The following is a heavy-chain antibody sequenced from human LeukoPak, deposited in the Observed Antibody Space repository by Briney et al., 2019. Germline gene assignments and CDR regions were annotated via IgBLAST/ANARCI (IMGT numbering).Heavy chain of an antibody. CDR2: ISGSGGST. D-gene: IGHD3-3*01. J-gene: IGHJ5*02. Sequence: PGGSLRLSCAASGFTFNSYAMSWVRQAPGKGLEWVSAISGSGGSTYYADSVKGRFTISRDNSKYTLYLQMNSLRAEDTAVYYCARSPSYDFWSGYYVDGGNWFDPWGQGTLVTVSS. V-gene: IGHV3-23*01. CDR3: ARSPSYDFWSGYYVDGGNWFDP. CDR1: GFTFNSYA.